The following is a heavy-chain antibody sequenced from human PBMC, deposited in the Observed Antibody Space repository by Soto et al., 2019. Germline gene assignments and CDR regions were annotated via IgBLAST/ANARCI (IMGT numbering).Heavy chain of an antibody. J-gene: IGHJ4*02. CDR1: GGSIGSYY. Sequence: LSLTCTMSGGSIGSYYWSCIRQPPGKGLEWIGYINYSGSTNYNPSLKSRVTMSVDTSKNQFSLELTSVTTADTAIYYCARHGYDTSGTHLDYWGRGTLVTVSS. V-gene: IGHV4-59*01. CDR2: INYSGST. D-gene: IGHD3-22*01. CDR3: ARHGYDTSGTHLDY.